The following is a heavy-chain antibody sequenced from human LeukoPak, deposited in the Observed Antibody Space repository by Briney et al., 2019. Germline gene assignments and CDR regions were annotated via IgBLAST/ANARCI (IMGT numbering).Heavy chain of an antibody. V-gene: IGHV1-2*02. D-gene: IGHD6-6*01. CDR2: INPDSGGT. CDR1: GGTLRSFA. CDR3: YSSSSFSFDY. J-gene: IGHJ4*02. Sequence: ASVKLSCKASGGTLRSFAISWVRQAPGQGLERMGWINPDSGGTNYAQKFQGRVTMTRDTSISTAYMELSRLRSDDTAVYYCYSSSSFSFDYWGQGTLVTVSS.